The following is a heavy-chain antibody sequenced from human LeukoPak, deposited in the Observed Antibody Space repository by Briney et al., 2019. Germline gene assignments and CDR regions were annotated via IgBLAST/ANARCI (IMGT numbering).Heavy chain of an antibody. CDR3: ARDHGGAAALDY. J-gene: IGHJ4*02. D-gene: IGHD6-13*01. V-gene: IGHV1-2*02. CDR1: GYTFTGYY. Sequence: ASVKVSCQASGYTFTGYYMHRVRQAPGQGLEWMGWINPNSGGANYAQKFQGRVTMTRGTSISTAYMELSRLRSDDTAVYYCARDHGGAAALDYWGQGTLVAVSS. CDR2: INPNSGGA.